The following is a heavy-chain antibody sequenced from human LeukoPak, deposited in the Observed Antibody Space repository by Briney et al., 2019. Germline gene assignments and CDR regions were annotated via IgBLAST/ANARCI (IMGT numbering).Heavy chain of an antibody. CDR3: AREQAMTAIKRYDL. J-gene: IGHJ4*02. CDR1: GGSISSYY. CDR2: IYYSGST. Sequence: SETLSLTCTVSGGSISSYYWSWIRQPPGKGLEWIGYIYYSGSTNYNPSPKSRVTISVDTSKNQFSLKLSSVTAADTAVYYCAREQAMTAIKRYDLWGQGTLVTVSS. V-gene: IGHV4-59*01. D-gene: IGHD2-21*02.